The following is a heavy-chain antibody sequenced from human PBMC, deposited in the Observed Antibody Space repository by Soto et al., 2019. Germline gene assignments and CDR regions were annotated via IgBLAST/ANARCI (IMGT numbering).Heavy chain of an antibody. J-gene: IGHJ6*02. V-gene: IGHV1-69*13. CDR3: ARGARVVINYYYGMDV. CDR1: GGTFSSYA. Sequence: SVKVSCKASGGTFSSYAISWVRQAPGQGLEWMGGIIPIFGTANYAQKFQGRVTITADESTSTAHMELSSLRSEDTAVYYCARGARVVINYYYGMDVWGQGTTVTVSS. D-gene: IGHD3-3*01. CDR2: IIPIFGTA.